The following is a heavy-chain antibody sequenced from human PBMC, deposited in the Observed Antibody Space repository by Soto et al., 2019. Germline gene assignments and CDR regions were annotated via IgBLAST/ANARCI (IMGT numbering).Heavy chain of an antibody. D-gene: IGHD4-17*01. Sequence: VQLVQSGAEVKKPGSSVKVSCKASGGPVSSYTLSWVRQAPGEGLEWMGRIIPLLGRPTYAEKFQARITISANKSTSTVYMDLSSLTSEDTAVYFCAGDSGRSDYAFDFWGQGTLVTVSS. J-gene: IGHJ4*02. CDR1: GGPVSSYT. V-gene: IGHV1-69*08. CDR3: AGDSGRSDYAFDF. CDR2: IIPLLGRP.